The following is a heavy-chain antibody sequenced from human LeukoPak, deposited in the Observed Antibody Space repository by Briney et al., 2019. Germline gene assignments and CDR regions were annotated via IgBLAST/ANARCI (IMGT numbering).Heavy chain of an antibody. V-gene: IGHV3-9*01. CDR3: AKGSNDFWSGYHNWFDP. CDR1: GFTFDDYA. Sequence: PGGSLRLSCAASGFTFDDYAMHWVRQAPGKGLEWVSGISWNSGSIGYADSVKGRFTISRDNAKNSLYLQMNSLRAEDTALYYCAKGSNDFWSGYHNWFDPWGQGTLVTVSS. J-gene: IGHJ5*02. CDR2: ISWNSGSI. D-gene: IGHD3-3*01.